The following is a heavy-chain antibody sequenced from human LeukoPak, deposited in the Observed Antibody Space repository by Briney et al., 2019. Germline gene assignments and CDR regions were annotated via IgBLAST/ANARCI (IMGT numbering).Heavy chain of an antibody. D-gene: IGHD2-15*01. J-gene: IGHJ4*02. CDR2: ISSSSSYI. Sequence: PGGSLRLSCAASGFTFSSYSMNWVRQAPGKGLEWVSSISSSSSYIYYADSVKGRFTISRDNSKKTLYLQMSSLRAKDTAVYYCARGYCSSSTCYSPFEYWGQGILVTVSS. CDR3: ARGYCSSSTCYSPFEY. CDR1: GFTFSSYS. V-gene: IGHV3-21*04.